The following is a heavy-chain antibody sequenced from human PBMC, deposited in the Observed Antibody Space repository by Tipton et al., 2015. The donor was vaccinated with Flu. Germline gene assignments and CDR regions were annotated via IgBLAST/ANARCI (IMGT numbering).Heavy chain of an antibody. V-gene: IGHV5-51*03. CDR3: VRLLDF. CDR1: GYNFTSYW. CDR2: VYPGDSDT. D-gene: IGHD2-15*01. J-gene: IGHJ4*02. Sequence: LVQSGAEVKKPGESPKISCKGSGYNFTSYWIGWVRQMPGKGLEWVAIVYPGDSDTRYRPSFQGLVTISADKSISTAYLQWSSLEASDTAMYYCVRLLDFWGQGALVTVSS.